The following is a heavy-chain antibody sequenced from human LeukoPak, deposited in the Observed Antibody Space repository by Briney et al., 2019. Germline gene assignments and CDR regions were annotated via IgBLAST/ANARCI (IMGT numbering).Heavy chain of an antibody. D-gene: IGHD3-22*01. CDR2: IYHSGST. CDR3: ARGRDSYDSSGAFDY. CDR1: GVSISSGGYS. J-gene: IGHJ4*02. V-gene: IGHV4-30-2*01. Sequence: SETLSLTCAVSGVSISSGGYSWSWIRQPPGKGLEWIGYIYHSGSTYYNPSLKSRVTISVDRSKNQFSLKLSSVTAADTAVYYCARGRDSYDSSGAFDYWGQGTLVTVSS.